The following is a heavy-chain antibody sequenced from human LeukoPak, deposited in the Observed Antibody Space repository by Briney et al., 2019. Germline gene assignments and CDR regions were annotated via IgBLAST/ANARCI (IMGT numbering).Heavy chain of an antibody. CDR1: GGSISSGGYY. J-gene: IGHJ4*02. D-gene: IGHD6-19*01. Sequence: SQTLSLTCTVSGGSISSGGYYWSWIRQHPGKGLEWIGYIYYSGSTYYNPSLKSRVTISVDTSKNQFSLKLSSVTAEDTAVYYCAARPSGWYGYWGQGTLVTVSS. V-gene: IGHV4-31*03. CDR2: IYYSGST. CDR3: AARPSGWYGY.